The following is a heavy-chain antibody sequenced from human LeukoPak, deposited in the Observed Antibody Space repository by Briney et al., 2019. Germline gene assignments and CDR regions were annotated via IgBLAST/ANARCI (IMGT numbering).Heavy chain of an antibody. D-gene: IGHD2-2*01. CDR1: EFILSSYA. J-gene: IGHJ4*02. Sequence: PGGSLRLSCEASEFILSSYAMSWVRQAPGKGLEWVSSISGNGAHPYYADSVRGRFTISRDNSKNTLYLQMNSLRVEDTAVYYCASRSRWGQGTLVTVSS. CDR2: ISGNGAHP. V-gene: IGHV3-23*01. CDR3: ASRSR.